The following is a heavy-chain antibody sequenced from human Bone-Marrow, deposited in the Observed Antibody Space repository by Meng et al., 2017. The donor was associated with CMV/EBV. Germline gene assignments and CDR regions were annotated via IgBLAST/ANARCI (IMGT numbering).Heavy chain of an antibody. CDR1: GFTFSSYA. J-gene: IGHJ5*02. V-gene: IGHV4-34*01. CDR3: ARGRYEFWSGYYRGDNWFDP. Sequence: GSLRLSCAPSGFTFSSYAMSWVRQAPGKGLEWIGEINHSGSTNYNPSLKSRVTISVDTSKNQFSLKLSSVTAADTAVYYCARGRYEFWSGYYRGDNWFDPWGQGTRVTGSS. CDR2: INHSGST. D-gene: IGHD3-3*01.